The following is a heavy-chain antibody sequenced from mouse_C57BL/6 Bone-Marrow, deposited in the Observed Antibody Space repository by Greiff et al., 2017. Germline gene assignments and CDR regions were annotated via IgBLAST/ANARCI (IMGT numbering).Heavy chain of an antibody. CDR3: AIGEIPPSSYGCSRDY. Sequence: VQLQQPGPELVKPGASVKISCKASGYSFTGYFMNWVKQSHGQSLEWIGRINPYNGDTFSNQKFKGKATLTVDKSSSTAHMELLSLTSEDFAVYDFAIGEIPPSSYGCSRDYWGPGTSRTVSS. CDR1: GYSFTGYF. J-gene: IGHJ2*02. CDR2: INPYNGDT. D-gene: IGHD1-1*01. V-gene: IGHV1-37*01.